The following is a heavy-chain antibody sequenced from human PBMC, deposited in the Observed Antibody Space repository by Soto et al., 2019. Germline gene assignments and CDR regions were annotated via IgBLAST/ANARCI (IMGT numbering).Heavy chain of an antibody. CDR2: IYHSGST. J-gene: IGHJ4*02. V-gene: IGHV4-30-2*01. CDR3: ARAGGLGAVAADY. CDR1: GGSISSGGYS. D-gene: IGHD6-19*01. Sequence: QLQLQESGSGLVKPSQTLSLTCAVSGGSISSGGYSWSWIRQPPGKGLEWIGYIYHSGSTYYNPSLKSRVTKSVDRCKNQFSLKLSSVTAAYTAVYYCARAGGLGAVAADYWGQGTLVTVSS.